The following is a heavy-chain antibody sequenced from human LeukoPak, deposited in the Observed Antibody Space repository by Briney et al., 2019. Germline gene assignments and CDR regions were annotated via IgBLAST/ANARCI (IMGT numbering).Heavy chain of an antibody. CDR3: ARVGPDNSGSIDY. V-gene: IGHV3-7*01. Sequence: PGGSLRLSCAASGFTFSSYWMSWVRQAPGKGLEWVANIKQDGSEKYYVDSVKGRSTISRDNAKNSLSLQMNSLRAEDTAMYYCARVGPDNSGSIDYWGQGTRVTVSS. D-gene: IGHD6-19*01. CDR1: GFTFSSYW. CDR2: IKQDGSEK. J-gene: IGHJ4*02.